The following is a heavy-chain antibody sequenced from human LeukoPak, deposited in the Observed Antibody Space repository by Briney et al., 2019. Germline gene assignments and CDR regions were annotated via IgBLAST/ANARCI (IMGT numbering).Heavy chain of an antibody. D-gene: IGHD3-9*01. CDR1: GCFISSYY. V-gene: IGHV4-59*01. CDR3: ATGLGYILTGYSPVGYFQH. Sequence: SETLSLTCSIVSGCFISSYYWNWMRQPPGKGLEWSGYIYYSGSTTYNPTLKSRVIISVDTSKTQSSLKLTSVTAADTAVYYYATGLGYILTGYSPVGYFQHWGQGTLVTVSS. J-gene: IGHJ1*01. CDR2: IYYSGST.